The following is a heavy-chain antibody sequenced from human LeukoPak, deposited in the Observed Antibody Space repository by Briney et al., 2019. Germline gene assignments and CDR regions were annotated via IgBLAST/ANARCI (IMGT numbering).Heavy chain of an antibody. CDR3: ARARRGYDFWSGYYYLDY. Sequence: GGSLRLSCAASGFTFSSYWMHWVRQAPGKGLVWVSRINSDGSSTSYADSVKGRFTISRDNAKNTLYLQMNSLRAEDTAVYYCARARRGYDFWSGYYYLDYWGQGTLVTVSS. D-gene: IGHD3-3*01. CDR1: GFTFSSYW. V-gene: IGHV3-74*01. J-gene: IGHJ4*02. CDR2: INSDGSST.